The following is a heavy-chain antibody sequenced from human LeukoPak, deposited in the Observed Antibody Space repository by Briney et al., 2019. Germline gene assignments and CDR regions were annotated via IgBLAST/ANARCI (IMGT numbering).Heavy chain of an antibody. J-gene: IGHJ4*02. V-gene: IGHV3-15*01. D-gene: IGHD2-21*02. CDR3: AAGLPVVTATLDY. CDR1: GFTFSNAW. CDR2: IKRKTDGGTT. Sequence: GGSLRLSCAASGFTFSNAWMTWVRQAPGKGLEWVGRIKRKTDGGTTDYAAPVKGRFTSSNDNSKNTLKLQMNSLKTTDTAEYYRAAGLPVVTATLDYLGQGALVSVCS.